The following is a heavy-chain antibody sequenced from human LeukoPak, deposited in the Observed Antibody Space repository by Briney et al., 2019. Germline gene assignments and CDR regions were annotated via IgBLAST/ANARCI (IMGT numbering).Heavy chain of an antibody. CDR2: ITHGGGYV. J-gene: IGHJ4*02. V-gene: IGHV3-43*01. Sequence: GGSLRLSCAAYGFTFSEYTMHWIRQAPGKGLERVSLITHGGGYVVYDDSVRGRFTISRDNSRNSLYLQMDSLRTEDTALYYCAREKRRLVDFWGQGTLVTVSS. D-gene: IGHD6-25*01. CDR3: AREKRRLVDF. CDR1: GFTFSEYT.